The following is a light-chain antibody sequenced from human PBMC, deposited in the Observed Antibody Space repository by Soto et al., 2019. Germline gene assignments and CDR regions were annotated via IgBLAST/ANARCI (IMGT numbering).Light chain of an antibody. Sequence: DNRKSVCRSSLSTSVVARFSIYCRASQSVATFLNWYQHRPGKAPRLVIYGVSTLQSGVPSRFSGGGYVTDFTLTISRLPREDFATYICQPSFGRPPTFGQGTKVDIK. V-gene: IGKV1-39*01. J-gene: IGKJ2*01. CDR1: QSVATF. CDR3: QPSFGRPPT. CDR2: GVS.